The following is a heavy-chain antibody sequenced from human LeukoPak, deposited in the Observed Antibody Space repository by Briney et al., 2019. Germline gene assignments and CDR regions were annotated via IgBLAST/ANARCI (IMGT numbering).Heavy chain of an antibody. Sequence: PGRSLRLSCAASGFTFSSYGMHWVRQAPGKGLEWVAVISYDGSNKYYADSVKGRFTISRDNSKNTLYLQMNSLRAEDTAVYYCARDRDSSSRPLYYYYYGMDVWGQGTTVTVSS. J-gene: IGHJ6*02. CDR2: ISYDGSNK. CDR3: ARDRDSSSRPLYYYYYGMDV. D-gene: IGHD6-6*01. V-gene: IGHV3-30*03. CDR1: GFTFSSYG.